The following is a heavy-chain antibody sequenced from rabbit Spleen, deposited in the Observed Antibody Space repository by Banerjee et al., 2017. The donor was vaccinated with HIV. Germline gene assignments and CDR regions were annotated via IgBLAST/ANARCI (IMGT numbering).Heavy chain of an antibody. CDR2: DDGGDSGSR. J-gene: IGHJ6*01. V-gene: IGHV1S40*01. CDR1: GFSFSTSYW. D-gene: IGHD8-1*01. CDR3: ASNPAGYAGSSFSSYGMDL. Sequence: QSLEESGGDLVKPGASLRLTCTASGFSFSTSYWISWVRQAPGKGLEWIACDDGGDSGSRYYPRWAKGRFTISKPSSTTVTLQMTSLTAADTATYFCASNPAGYAGSSFSSYGMDLWGQGTLVTVS.